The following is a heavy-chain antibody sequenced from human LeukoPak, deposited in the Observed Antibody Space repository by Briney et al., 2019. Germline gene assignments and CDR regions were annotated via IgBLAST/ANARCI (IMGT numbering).Heavy chain of an antibody. CDR3: AREAAGDYLPGH. D-gene: IGHD4-17*01. CDR2: IIPIFGTA. CDR1: GGTFSSYA. J-gene: IGHJ4*02. Sequence: SVKVSCKASGGTFSSYAISWVRQAPGQGLEWMGRIIPIFGTANYAQKFQGRVTITTDESTSTAYMELSSLRSEDTAVYYCAREAAGDYLPGHWGQGTLATVSS. V-gene: IGHV1-69*05.